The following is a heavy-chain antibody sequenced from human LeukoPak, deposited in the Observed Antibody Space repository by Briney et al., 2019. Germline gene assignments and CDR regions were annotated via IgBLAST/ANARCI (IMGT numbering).Heavy chain of an antibody. J-gene: IGHJ5*02. D-gene: IGHD3-3*01. CDR2: ISYDGSNK. CDR3: AKDGPYDFWSGFRFDP. Sequence: GRSLRLSCAASGFTFSSYGMHWVRQAPGKGLEWVAVISYDGSNKYYADSVKGRFTISRDNSKNTLYLQMNSLRAEDTAVYYCAKDGPYDFWSGFRFDPWGQGTLVTVSS. V-gene: IGHV3-30*18. CDR1: GFTFSSYG.